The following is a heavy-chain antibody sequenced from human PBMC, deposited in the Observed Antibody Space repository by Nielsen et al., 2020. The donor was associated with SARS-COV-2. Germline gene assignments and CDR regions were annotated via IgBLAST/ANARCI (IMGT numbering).Heavy chain of an antibody. J-gene: IGHJ6*02. Sequence: SVKVSCKASGGTFSSYAISWVRQAPGQGLEWMGRIIPILGIANYAQKFQGRVTITADKSTSTAYMELSSLRSEDTAVYYCASDLHYYDSSGYLYYYYGMDVWGQGTTVTVSS. CDR3: ASDLHYYDSSGYLYYYYGMDV. CDR1: GGTFSSYA. D-gene: IGHD3-22*01. V-gene: IGHV1-69*04. CDR2: IIPILGIA.